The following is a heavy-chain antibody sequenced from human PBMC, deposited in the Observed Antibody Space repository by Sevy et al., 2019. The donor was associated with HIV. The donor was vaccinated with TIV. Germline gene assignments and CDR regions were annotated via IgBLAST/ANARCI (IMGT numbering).Heavy chain of an antibody. J-gene: IGHJ3*02. D-gene: IGHD3-10*01. V-gene: IGHV3-7*04. CDR1: GFTFSSYW. CDR2: IKQDGSEK. CDR3: ARGALLLWFGESSAAFDI. Sequence: GGSLRLSCAASGFTFSSYWMSWVRQAPGKGLEWVANIKQDGSEKYYVDSVKGRFTISRDNAKNSLYLQMNSLRAEDTAVYYCARGALLLWFGESSAAFDIWGQGTMVTVSS.